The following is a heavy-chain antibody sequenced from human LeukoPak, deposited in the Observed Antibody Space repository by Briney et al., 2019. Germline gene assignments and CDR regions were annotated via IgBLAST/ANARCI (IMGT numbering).Heavy chain of an antibody. Sequence: ASVKVSCKASGGTFSSYAISWVRQAPGQGLEWMGIINPSGGSTSYAQKFQGRVTMTRDTSTSTVYMELSSLRSEDTAVYYCARDRPPVASDHFDYWGQGTLVTVSS. CDR3: ARDRPPVASDHFDY. V-gene: IGHV1-46*01. J-gene: IGHJ4*02. D-gene: IGHD2-15*01. CDR2: INPSGGST. CDR1: GGTFSSYA.